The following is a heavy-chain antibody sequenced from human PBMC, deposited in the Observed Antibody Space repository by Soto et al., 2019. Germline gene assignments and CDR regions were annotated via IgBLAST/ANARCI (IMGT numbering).Heavy chain of an antibody. CDR2: IYHTGTT. CDR3: ARGINYYDSSGDSWFDP. Sequence: PSETLSLTCTVSGGSINSGDYSWTWIRQPPGKGLERIGYIYHTGTTYYNMSLKSRVTISVDRSKNQFSLKLSSVTAADTAMYYCARGINYYDSSGDSWFDPWGQGTTVTVSS. CDR1: GGSINSGDYS. J-gene: IGHJ5*01. D-gene: IGHD3-22*01. V-gene: IGHV4-30-2*01.